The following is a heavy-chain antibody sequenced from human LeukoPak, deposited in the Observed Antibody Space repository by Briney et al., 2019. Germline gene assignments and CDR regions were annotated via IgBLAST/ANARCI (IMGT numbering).Heavy chain of an antibody. CDR1: GFTFGDYG. V-gene: IGHV3-20*04. D-gene: IGHD1-20*01. J-gene: IGHJ5*02. Sequence: RSGGSLRLSCEGSGFTFGDYGMSWVRQAPGKGPEWVAGISWNSDSTGYPDSVKGRFTISRDNAKNSLYLQMNSLRVEDTALYYCARDRRGITGTEWFDPWGQGTLATVSS. CDR3: ARDRRGITGTEWFDP. CDR2: ISWNSDST.